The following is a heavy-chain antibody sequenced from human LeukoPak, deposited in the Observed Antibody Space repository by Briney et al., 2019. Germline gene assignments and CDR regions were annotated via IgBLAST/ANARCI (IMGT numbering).Heavy chain of an antibody. CDR3: ARDRSTYYYDSSGYYYDY. V-gene: IGHV3-53*01. CDR1: GFTVSSNY. D-gene: IGHD3-22*01. J-gene: IGHJ4*02. CDR2: IYTGGST. Sequence: GGSLRLSCAASGFTVSSNYMSWVRQAPGKGLEWVSVIYTGGSTYYADSVKGRFTISRDNAKNSLYLQMNSLRAEDTAVYYCARDRSTYYYDSSGYYYDYWGQGTLVTVSS.